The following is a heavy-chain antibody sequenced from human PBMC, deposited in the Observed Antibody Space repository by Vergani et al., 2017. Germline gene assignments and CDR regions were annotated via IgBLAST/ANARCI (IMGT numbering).Heavy chain of an antibody. CDR3: ARHGTRDAVDI. CDR2: IDPSDSYT. D-gene: IGHD1-26*01. CDR1: GYSFTNYW. V-gene: IGHV5-10-1*03. Sequence: EVQLVQSGAEVKTPGESLRISCKGSGYSFTNYWITWVRQMPGKGLEWMGRIDPSDSYTNYSPSFQGHVTISADKSISAAYVQWSSLKASDTAMYYCARHGTRDAVDIWGQGTMVTVSS. J-gene: IGHJ3*02.